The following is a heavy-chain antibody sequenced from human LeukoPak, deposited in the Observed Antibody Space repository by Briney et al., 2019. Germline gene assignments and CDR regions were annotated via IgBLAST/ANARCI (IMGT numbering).Heavy chain of an antibody. V-gene: IGHV4-59*08. D-gene: IGHD6-19*01. CDR3: ARLSRYSSGWSIDY. Sequence: SETLSLTCTVSGGSISSYYWSWIRQPPGKGLEWIGYIYYSGSTNYNPSLKSRVTISVDTSKNQFSLKLSSVTAADTAVYYCARLSRYSSGWSIDYWGQGTPVTVSS. CDR2: IYYSGST. CDR1: GGSISSYY. J-gene: IGHJ4*02.